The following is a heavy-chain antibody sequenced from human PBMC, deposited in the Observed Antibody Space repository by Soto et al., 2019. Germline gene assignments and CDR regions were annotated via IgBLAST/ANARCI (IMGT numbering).Heavy chain of an antibody. D-gene: IGHD6-6*01. CDR3: ARRARPDFYYMDV. CDR2: ISSNGVGT. V-gene: IGHV3-64*01. CDR1: GFTLSGYA. J-gene: IGHJ6*03. Sequence: PGGSLRLSCAASGFTLSGYAMDWVRQAPGKGLEYVSGISSNGVGTYYANSVQGRFTISRDNSKNTVYLQMGSLRPEDMAVYYCARRARPDFYYMDVWGKGTTVNVSS.